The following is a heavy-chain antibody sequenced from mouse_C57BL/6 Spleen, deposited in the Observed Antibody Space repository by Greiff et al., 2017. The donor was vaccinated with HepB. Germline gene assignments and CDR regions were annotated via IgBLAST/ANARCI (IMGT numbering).Heavy chain of an antibody. CDR2: IYPRSGNT. CDR1: GYTFTSYG. D-gene: IGHD1-1*01. J-gene: IGHJ4*01. Sequence: VQGVESGAELARPGASVKLSCKASGYTFTSYGISWVKQRTGQGLEWIGEIYPRSGNTYYNEKFKGKATLTADKSSSTAYMELRSLTSEDSAVYFCARCNYYGSSYVDYAMDYWGQGTSVTVSS. CDR3: ARCNYYGSSYVDYAMDY. V-gene: IGHV1-81*01.